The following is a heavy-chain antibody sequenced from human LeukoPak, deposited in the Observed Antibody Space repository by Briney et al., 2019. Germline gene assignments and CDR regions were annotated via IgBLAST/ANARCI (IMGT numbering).Heavy chain of an antibody. D-gene: IGHD6-19*01. J-gene: IGHJ4*02. CDR1: GFTFSSYA. CDR3: AKDLSAVARIDGDY. CDR2: ISGSGGST. Sequence: PGGSLRLFCAASGFTFSSYAMRWVRQAPGKGLEWVSAISGSGGSTYYADSVKGRFTISRDNSKNTLYLQMNSLRAEDTAVYYCAKDLSAVARIDGDYWGQGTLVTASS. V-gene: IGHV3-23*01.